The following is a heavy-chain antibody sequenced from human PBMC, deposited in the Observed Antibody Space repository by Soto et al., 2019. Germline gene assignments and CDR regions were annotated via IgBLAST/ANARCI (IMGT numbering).Heavy chain of an antibody. D-gene: IGHD6-13*01. CDR3: ARMSATGTRWFDP. Sequence: ASETLSLTCTVSGGSFSSGAYHWSWIRQYPGKGLEWIGSISYRGNTYYNPSLKSRLSMSVDTSKNQFSLNLTSVTAVDTAVYFCARMSATGTRWFDPWGQGTQVTVSS. CDR1: GGSFSSGAYH. V-gene: IGHV4-31*03. CDR2: ISYRGNT. J-gene: IGHJ5*02.